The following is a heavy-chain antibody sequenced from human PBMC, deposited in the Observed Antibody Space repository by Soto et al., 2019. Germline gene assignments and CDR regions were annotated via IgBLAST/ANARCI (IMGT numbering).Heavy chain of an antibody. CDR1: GGSISSYY. J-gene: IGHJ5*02. Sequence: SETLSLTCTVSGGSISSYYWSWIRQPPGKGLEWIGYIYYSGSANYNPSLKSRVTISVDTSKNQFSLKLSSVTAADTAVYYCARGPEGFDPWGQGTLVTVSS. CDR2: IYYSGSA. CDR3: ARGPEGFDP. V-gene: IGHV4-59*01.